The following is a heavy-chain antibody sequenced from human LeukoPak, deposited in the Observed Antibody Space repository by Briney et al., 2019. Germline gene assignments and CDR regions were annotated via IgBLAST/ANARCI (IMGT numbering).Heavy chain of an antibody. V-gene: IGHV3-48*02. CDR3: ARDASLWQQFDY. J-gene: IGHJ4*02. Sequence: VSYISSSSSTIYYAASVKGRFTISRDNPKNSLYLQMNSLRDEATAVYYCARDASLWQQFDYWGQGTLVTVSS. D-gene: IGHD6-13*01. CDR2: ISSSSSTI.